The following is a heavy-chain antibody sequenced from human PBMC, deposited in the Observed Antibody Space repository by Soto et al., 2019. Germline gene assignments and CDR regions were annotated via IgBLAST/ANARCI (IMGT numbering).Heavy chain of an antibody. V-gene: IGHV4-59*01. Sequence: QVQLQESGPGLVKPSETLSLTCTVSGGSISSYYWSWIRQPPGKGLEWIGYIYYSGSTNYNPSLKSRVTISVDTSKNQFSLKLSSVTAADTAVYYCARRGLYYYDSSSAHAFDIWGQGTMVTVSS. CDR1: GGSISSYY. CDR3: ARRGLYYYDSSSAHAFDI. CDR2: IYYSGST. J-gene: IGHJ3*02. D-gene: IGHD3-22*01.